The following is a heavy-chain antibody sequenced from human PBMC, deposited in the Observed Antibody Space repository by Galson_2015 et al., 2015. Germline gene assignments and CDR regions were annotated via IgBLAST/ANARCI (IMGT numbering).Heavy chain of an antibody. CDR2: IYSGGST. D-gene: IGHD4-17*01. J-gene: IGHJ6*03. Sequence: SLRLSCAASGFTVSSNYMSWVRQAPGKGLEWVSVIYSGGSTYYADSVKGRFTISRDNAKNSLYLQMNSLRAEDTAVYYCARDVINPAYGDYYYYYYMDVWGKGTTVTVSS. V-gene: IGHV3-66*01. CDR3: ARDVINPAYGDYYYYYYMDV. CDR1: GFTVSSNY.